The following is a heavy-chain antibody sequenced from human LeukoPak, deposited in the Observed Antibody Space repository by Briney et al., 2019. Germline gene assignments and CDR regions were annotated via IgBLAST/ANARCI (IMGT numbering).Heavy chain of an antibody. CDR1: GFTFSSYA. V-gene: IGHV3-30-3*01. CDR2: ISYDGSNK. J-gene: IGHJ5*02. CDR3: ARDPGGDSSGYFPNWFDP. D-gene: IGHD3-22*01. Sequence: GSLRLSCAASGFTFSSYAMHWVRQAPGKGLEWVAVISYDGSNKYYADSVKGRFTISRDNAKNSLYLQMNSLRDEDTAVYYCARDPGGDSSGYFPNWFDPWGQGTLVTVSS.